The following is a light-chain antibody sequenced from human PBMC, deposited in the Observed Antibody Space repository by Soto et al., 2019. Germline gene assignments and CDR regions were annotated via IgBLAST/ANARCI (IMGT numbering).Light chain of an antibody. CDR1: QSVSSYY. CDR2: AAS. CDR3: QQCGSSPWT. Sequence: EIVLTQSPGTLSLSPGAIATLPCGARQSVSSYYLAWYQQKPGQAPRLLIYAASSRATGIPDRFSGGGSGTDFTLTISRLEPEDFGVYYCQQCGSSPWTFGQGTKVDIK. V-gene: IGKV3-20*01. J-gene: IGKJ1*01.